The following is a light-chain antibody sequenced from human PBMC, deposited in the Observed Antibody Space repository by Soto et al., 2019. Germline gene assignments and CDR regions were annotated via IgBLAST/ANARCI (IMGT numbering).Light chain of an antibody. CDR1: SSDVGGYNY. CDR2: EVS. Sequence: QTALTQPASVSGSPGQSITISCTGTSSDVGGYNYVSWYQQHPGKAPKLMICEVSNRPSGVSNRFSGSKSGNTASLTISGLQAEDEADYYCSSYTSSTTRVFGTGTKVTV. V-gene: IGLV2-14*01. J-gene: IGLJ1*01. CDR3: SSYTSSTTRV.